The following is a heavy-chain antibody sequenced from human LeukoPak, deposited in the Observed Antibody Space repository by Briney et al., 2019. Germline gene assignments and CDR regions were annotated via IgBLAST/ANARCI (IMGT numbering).Heavy chain of an antibody. V-gene: IGHV3-23*01. D-gene: IGHD2-2*01. CDR1: GFTFSSYA. CDR3: AKGSGIVVVPAALH. CDR2: ISGSGGST. J-gene: IGHJ4*02. Sequence: GGSLRLSCAASGFTFSSYAMSWVRQAPGKGLEWVSAISGSGGSTYYADSAKGRFTISRDNSKNTLYLQMNSLRAEDTAVYYCAKGSGIVVVPAALHWGQGTLVTVSS.